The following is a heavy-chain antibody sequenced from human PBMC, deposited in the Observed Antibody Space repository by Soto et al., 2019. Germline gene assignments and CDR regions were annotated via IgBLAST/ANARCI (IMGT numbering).Heavy chain of an antibody. CDR3: AKDRDGTTAFDY. D-gene: IGHD4-17*01. CDR2: ISERGTST. CDR1: GFTLSNYA. V-gene: IGHV3-23*01. J-gene: IGHJ4*02. Sequence: PGGSLRLSCVASGFTLSNYAMSWVRQAPGKGLEWVSAISERGTSTYYADSVKSRFTISRDNSKNTLYLQMNSLRAQDTAVYYCAKDRDGTTAFDYWGQGTVVTVSS.